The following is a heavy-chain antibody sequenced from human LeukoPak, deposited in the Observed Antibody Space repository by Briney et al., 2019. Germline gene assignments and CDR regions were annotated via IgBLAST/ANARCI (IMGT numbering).Heavy chain of an antibody. Sequence: ASVKVSCKASGYTFTCYGISWVRQAPGQGLEWMGWISAYNGNTNYAQKLQGRVTMTTDTSTSTAYMELRSLRSDDTAVYYCARAPTYYDFWSGYRIRGYFDYWGQGTLVTVSS. J-gene: IGHJ4*02. CDR2: ISAYNGNT. CDR1: GYTFTCYG. CDR3: ARAPTYYDFWSGYRIRGYFDY. D-gene: IGHD3-3*01. V-gene: IGHV1-18*01.